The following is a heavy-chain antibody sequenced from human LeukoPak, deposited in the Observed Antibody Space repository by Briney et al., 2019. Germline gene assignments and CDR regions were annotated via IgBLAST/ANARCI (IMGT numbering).Heavy chain of an antibody. Sequence: PGGSLRLSCAASGLAFSSSAMNWVRQTPGKGLEWLSYSSASSSDVYYADSVKGRFTISRDNAKSSLYLQMNSLTAEDTAIYFCARGRDHAFDIWGQGTRVIVSS. CDR1: GLAFSSSA. J-gene: IGHJ3*02. CDR2: SSASSSDV. V-gene: IGHV3-48*01. CDR3: ARGRDHAFDI.